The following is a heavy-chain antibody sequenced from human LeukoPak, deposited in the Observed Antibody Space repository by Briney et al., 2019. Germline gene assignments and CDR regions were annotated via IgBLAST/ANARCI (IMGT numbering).Heavy chain of an antibody. J-gene: IGHJ3*02. V-gene: IGHV4-59*01. CDR3: ATYYYDGTGYSYRAFHI. CDR2: VSYSGST. Sequence: PSETLSLTCTVSGDSISSYSWSWVRQPPAKGLDWIGYVSYSGSTNYNPSLKSRVTISLDTSKNQFSLKLSSVTAADTAVYYCATYYYDGTGYSYRAFHIWGQGTMVTVSS. CDR1: GDSISSYS. D-gene: IGHD3-22*01.